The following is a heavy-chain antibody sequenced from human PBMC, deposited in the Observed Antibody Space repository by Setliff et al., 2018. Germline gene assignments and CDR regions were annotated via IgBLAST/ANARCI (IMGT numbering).Heavy chain of an antibody. CDR3: VRQLDSGTYYGHYPHHIDV. V-gene: IGHV5-51*01. J-gene: IGHJ6*03. CDR2: IYPGDSDT. D-gene: IGHD3-22*01. Sequence: PGESLKISCKVSGNGFTDLWIAWVRQTPGKGLEWMGIIYPGDSDTRYSPSFQGQVTISADKSITTAYLQWSSLKASDSAMYYCVRQLDSGTYYGHYPHHIDVWGKGTTVTVSS. CDR1: GNGFTDLW.